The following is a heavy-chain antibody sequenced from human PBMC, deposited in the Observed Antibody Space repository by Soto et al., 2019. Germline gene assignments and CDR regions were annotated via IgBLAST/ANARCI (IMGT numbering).Heavy chain of an antibody. CDR3: ARGDGDVYNYGVSAEYFQH. CDR1: GYTFTSYY. D-gene: IGHD3-16*01. CDR2: ITPSGGST. Sequence: ASVKVSCKASGYTFTSYYMHWVRQAPGQGLEWMGIITPSGGSTSYAQNFQGRVTMTRDTSTSTVYMELSSLISEDTAVYYCARGDGDVYNYGVSAEYFQHWGQGTLVTVSS. V-gene: IGHV1-46*03. J-gene: IGHJ1*01.